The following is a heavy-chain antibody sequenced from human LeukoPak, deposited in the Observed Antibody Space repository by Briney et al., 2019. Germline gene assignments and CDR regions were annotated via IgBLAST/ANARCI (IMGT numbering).Heavy chain of an antibody. V-gene: IGHV3-21*01. D-gene: IGHD2-2*01. CDR2: ISSSSSYI. CDR3: ARSGDIVVVPAAIFYYYGMDV. Sequence: PGGSLRLSCAASGFTFSSYSMNWVRQAPGKGLEWVSSISSSSSYIYYADSVKGRFTISRDNAKNSQYLQMNSLRAEDTAVYYCARSGDIVVVPAAIFYYYGMDVWGQGTTVTVSS. J-gene: IGHJ6*02. CDR1: GFTFSSYS.